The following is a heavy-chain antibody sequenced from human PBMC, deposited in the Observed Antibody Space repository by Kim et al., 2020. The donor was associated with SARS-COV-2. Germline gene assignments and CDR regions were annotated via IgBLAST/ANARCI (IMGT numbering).Heavy chain of an antibody. D-gene: IGHD3-22*01. Sequence: GGSLRLSCAASGFTFSSYSMNWVRQAPGKGLEWVSSISSSSSYIYYADSVKGRFTISRDHAKNSRYLQMNSLRAEDTAVYYCARDCYYDSSGYQCYWGQGTLVTVSS. CDR2: ISSSSSYI. CDR3: ARDCYYDSSGYQCY. J-gene: IGHJ4*02. CDR1: GFTFSSYS. V-gene: IGHV3-21*01.